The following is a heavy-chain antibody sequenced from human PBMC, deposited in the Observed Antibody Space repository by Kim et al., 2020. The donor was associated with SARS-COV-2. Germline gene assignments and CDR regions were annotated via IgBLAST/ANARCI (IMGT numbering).Heavy chain of an antibody. CDR3: AKDLSVVVPAASNV. Sequence: GGSLRLSCAASGFTFSSYAMSWVRQAPGKGLEWVSAISGSGGSTYYADSVKGRFTISRANSKNTLYLQMNSLRAEDTAVYYCAKDLSVVVPAASNVWGQGTLVTVSS. D-gene: IGHD2-2*01. V-gene: IGHV3-23*01. J-gene: IGHJ4*02. CDR1: GFTFSSYA. CDR2: ISGSGGST.